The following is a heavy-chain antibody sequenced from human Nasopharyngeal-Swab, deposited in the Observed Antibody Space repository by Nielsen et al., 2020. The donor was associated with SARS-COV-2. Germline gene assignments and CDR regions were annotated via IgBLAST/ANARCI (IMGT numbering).Heavy chain of an antibody. CDR2: IKQDGSEK. Sequence: GESLKISCAASGFTFSNYWVNWVRQAPGKGLEWVAKIKQDGSEKYYVDSVKGRFTISRDNAKNSLYLQMDSLRAEDTAVYYCATAGGWYFDYWGQGTLVTVSS. CDR3: ATAGGWYFDY. CDR1: GFTFSNYW. J-gene: IGHJ4*02. D-gene: IGHD6-19*01. V-gene: IGHV3-7*03.